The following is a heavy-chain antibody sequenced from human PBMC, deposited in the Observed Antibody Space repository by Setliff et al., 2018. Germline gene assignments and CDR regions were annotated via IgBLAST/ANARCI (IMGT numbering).Heavy chain of an antibody. V-gene: IGHV4-61*02. Sequence: SETLSLTCTVSGDSMSSAKYYWSWIRQSAWKGLECIGRIYTDGSTKYNPSLNSRVTLSIDTSKNQFSLRLSSVTAADTAVYFCARVTGFLYMDVWGKGTTVTVSS. J-gene: IGHJ6*03. CDR2: IYTDGST. CDR3: ARVTGFLYMDV. CDR1: GDSMSSAKYY. D-gene: IGHD3-3*01.